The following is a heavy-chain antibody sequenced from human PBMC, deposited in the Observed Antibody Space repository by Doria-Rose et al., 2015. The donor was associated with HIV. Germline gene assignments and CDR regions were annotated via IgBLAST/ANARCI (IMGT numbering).Heavy chain of an antibody. V-gene: IGHV2-26*01. J-gene: IGHJ4*02. CDR2: TFSDDER. CDR3: ARIKSSRWYHKYYFDF. D-gene: IGHD6-13*01. Sequence: QITLKESGPVLVKPTETLTLTCTVSGVSLSSPGMGVSRTRQPPGKALEWLANTFSDDERSYKTSLKSRLTISRCTSKSQVVLTMTDMDPVDTATYYCARIKSSRWYHKYYFDFWGQGTLVIVSA. CDR1: GVSLSSPGMG.